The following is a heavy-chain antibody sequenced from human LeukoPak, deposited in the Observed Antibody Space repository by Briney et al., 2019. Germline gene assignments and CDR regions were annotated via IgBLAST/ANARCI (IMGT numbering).Heavy chain of an antibody. CDR1: GGTFSSYA. CDR2: IIPIFGTA. CDR3: ASSNYYDSSGYYRPLDY. Sequence: ASVKVSCKASGGTFSSYAISWVRQAPGQGLEWMGGIIPIFGTANYAQKFQGRVTMTRDTSTSTVYMELSSLRSEDTAVYYCASSNYYDSSGYYRPLDYWGQGTLVTVSS. D-gene: IGHD3-22*01. V-gene: IGHV1-69*05. J-gene: IGHJ4*02.